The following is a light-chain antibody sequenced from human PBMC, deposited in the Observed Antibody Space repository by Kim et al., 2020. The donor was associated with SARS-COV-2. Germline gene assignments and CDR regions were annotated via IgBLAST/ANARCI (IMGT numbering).Light chain of an antibody. Sequence: PGTLSLSPGERATLSCRASQSVSSSYLAWYQQKPGQAPRLLIYGASSRATGIPDRFSGSGSGTDFTLTISRLEPEDFAVYYCQHGTFGQGTKLEI. CDR3: QHGT. CDR1: QSVSSSY. V-gene: IGKV3-20*01. J-gene: IGKJ2*02. CDR2: GAS.